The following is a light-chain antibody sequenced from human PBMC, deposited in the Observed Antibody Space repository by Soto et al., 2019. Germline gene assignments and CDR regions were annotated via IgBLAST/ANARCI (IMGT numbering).Light chain of an antibody. CDR3: HQYYSSIT. CDR1: QDVDSNF. Sequence: EIVLTQSPGTLSLSPGERATLYCRASQDVDSNFLAWYQQRPGQAPRLLIYGSSRRATGIPDMFSGSGSGTDFTLTISRVGPEDIAVYFCHQYYSSITFGGGTKVEVK. CDR2: GSS. J-gene: IGKJ4*01. V-gene: IGKV3-20*01.